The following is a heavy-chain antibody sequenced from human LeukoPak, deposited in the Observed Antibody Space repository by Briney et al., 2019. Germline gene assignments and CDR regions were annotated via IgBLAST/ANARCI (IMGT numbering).Heavy chain of an antibody. J-gene: IGHJ6*03. D-gene: IGHD1-20*01. CDR1: GFTFSSFW. CDR2: IKQDESEK. V-gene: IGHV3-7*01. CDR3: ARFIWGNNWSEYYYYMDV. Sequence: GGSLRLSCAASGFTFSSFWMTWVRQAPGKGLEWVANIKQDESEKYYVDSVKGRFTISRDNAKNSLYLQMNSLRAEDTAVYYCARFIWGNNWSEYYYYMDVWGKGTTVTVSS.